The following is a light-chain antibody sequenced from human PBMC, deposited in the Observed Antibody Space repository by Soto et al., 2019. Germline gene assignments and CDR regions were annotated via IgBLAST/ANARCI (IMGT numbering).Light chain of an antibody. V-gene: IGLV2-11*01. CDR2: DVT. Sequence: QLVLTQPRSVSGSPGQSVTISCTGTTSDVGNYDYVSWYQQHPGNVPKLMIYDVTKRPSGVPDRFSGSKSGNTASLTISGLQAEDEADYYCCSYAGGPYVFGTGTKLTVL. CDR1: TSDVGNYDY. CDR3: CSYAGGPYV. J-gene: IGLJ1*01.